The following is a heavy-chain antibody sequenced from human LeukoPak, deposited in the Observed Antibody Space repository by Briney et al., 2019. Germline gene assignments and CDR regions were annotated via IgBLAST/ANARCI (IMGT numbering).Heavy chain of an antibody. CDR2: VSGSGGGT. J-gene: IGHJ3*02. D-gene: IGHD1-26*01. Sequence: SGGSLRLSCAASGFTFYNYAMSWVRQAPGKGLEWVSGVSGSGGGTYYPDSVKGRFTISRDNAKNSLYLQMNSLRAEDTAVYYCARDREVVAFDIWGQGTMVTVSS. V-gene: IGHV3-23*01. CDR3: ARDREVVAFDI. CDR1: GFTFYNYA.